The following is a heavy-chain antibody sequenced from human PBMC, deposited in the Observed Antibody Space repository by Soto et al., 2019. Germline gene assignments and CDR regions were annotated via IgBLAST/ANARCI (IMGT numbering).Heavy chain of an antibody. V-gene: IGHV1-18*01. CDR3: ARGASKYSSGSLFDY. D-gene: IGHD6-25*01. CDR2: ISAYNGNT. Sequence: QVQLVQSGAEVKKPGASVQVSCKASGYTFTSYGISWVRQAPGQGLEWMGWISAYNGNTNYAQKLQGRVTMTTDTSTSTAYMGLRSLGSDDTAVYYCARGASKYSSGSLFDYWGQGTLVTVSS. CDR1: GYTFTSYG. J-gene: IGHJ4*02.